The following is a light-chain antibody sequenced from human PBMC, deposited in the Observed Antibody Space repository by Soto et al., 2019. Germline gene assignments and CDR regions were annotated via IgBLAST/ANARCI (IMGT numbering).Light chain of an antibody. Sequence: EIVLTQFPGTLSLSPGERATLSCRASQSVSSNLAWYQQKPGQAPRLLIYGASTRATGIPARFSGSGSGTEFTLTISSLQSEDFAVYYCQQYNNWPPRYTFGQGTKVDIK. V-gene: IGKV3-15*01. CDR2: GAS. J-gene: IGKJ2*01. CDR3: QQYNNWPPRYT. CDR1: QSVSSN.